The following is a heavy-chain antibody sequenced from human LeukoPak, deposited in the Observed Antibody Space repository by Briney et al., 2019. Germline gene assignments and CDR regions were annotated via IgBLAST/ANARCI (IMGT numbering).Heavy chain of an antibody. Sequence: GGSPRLSCAASGFTFSSYAMHWVRQAPGKGLEWAAVISYDGSNKYYADSVKGRFTISRDNSKNTLYLQMNSLRAEDTAVYYCAREAGYSSSWYYLNWFDPWGQGTLVTVSS. J-gene: IGHJ5*02. V-gene: IGHV3-30-3*01. D-gene: IGHD6-13*01. CDR3: AREAGYSSSWYYLNWFDP. CDR1: GFTFSSYA. CDR2: ISYDGSNK.